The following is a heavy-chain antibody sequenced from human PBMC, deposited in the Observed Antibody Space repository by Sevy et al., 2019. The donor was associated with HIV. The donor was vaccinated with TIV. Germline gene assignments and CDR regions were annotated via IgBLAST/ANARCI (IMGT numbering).Heavy chain of an antibody. V-gene: IGHV5-51*01. CDR3: ATSRSGYLDSSGYYIY. J-gene: IGHJ4*02. D-gene: IGHD3-22*01. Sequence: GESLKISCRGSGYSFTSHWIGWVRHMPGKGLEWMGIIYPDGSDTRYSPSFQGQVTFSADKSISTAYLQCSSLKASDTAMYYCATSRSGYLDSSGYYIYWGQGTLVTVSS. CDR2: IYPDGSDT. CDR1: GYSFTSHW.